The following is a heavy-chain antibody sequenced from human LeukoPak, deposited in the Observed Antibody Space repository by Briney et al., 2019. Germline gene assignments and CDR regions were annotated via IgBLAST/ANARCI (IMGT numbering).Heavy chain of an antibody. CDR2: IYYSGST. Sequence: PSETLSLTCTVSGGSISSYYWSWIRQPPGKGLEWLGYIYYSGSTNYNPSLKSRVTISVDTSKNQFSLKLSSVTAADTAVYYCARGRGLRFPFDYWGQGTLVTVSS. J-gene: IGHJ4*02. CDR1: GGSISSYY. D-gene: IGHD5-12*01. V-gene: IGHV4-59*01. CDR3: ARGRGLRFPFDY.